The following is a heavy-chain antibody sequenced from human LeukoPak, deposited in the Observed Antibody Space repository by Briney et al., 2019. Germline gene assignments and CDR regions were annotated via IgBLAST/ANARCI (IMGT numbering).Heavy chain of an antibody. Sequence: GGSLRLSCAASGFNFSNFAMSWVRQAPGKGLEWVSTINDIGNKTYYADSVKGRFTISRDNSKNTLYLQMNSLRAEDTAVYYCARVVDTAMATPYYYYMDVWGKGTTVTISS. CDR1: GFNFSNFA. D-gene: IGHD5-18*01. V-gene: IGHV3-23*01. CDR2: INDIGNKT. J-gene: IGHJ6*03. CDR3: ARVVDTAMATPYYYYMDV.